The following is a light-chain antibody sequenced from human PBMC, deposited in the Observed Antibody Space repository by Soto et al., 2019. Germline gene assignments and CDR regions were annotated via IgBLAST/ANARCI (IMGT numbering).Light chain of an antibody. CDR3: GSYADSNNYV. Sequence: QSVLTQPPSASGSPGQSVTISCTGTSSDVGSYNYVSWYQHHPGKAPKVMIYEVNKRPSGVPDRFSGSKSGNTASLTVSGLQAEDEADYSCGSYADSNNYVFGTGTKLTVL. CDR1: SSDVGSYNY. J-gene: IGLJ1*01. V-gene: IGLV2-8*01. CDR2: EVN.